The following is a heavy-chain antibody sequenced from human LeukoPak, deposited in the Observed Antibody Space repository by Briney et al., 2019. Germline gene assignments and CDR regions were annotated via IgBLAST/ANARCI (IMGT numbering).Heavy chain of an antibody. CDR1: GYTFTSYG. CDR2: INPSGGST. V-gene: IGHV1-46*01. Sequence: ASVKVSCKASGYTFTSYGISWVRQAPGQGLEWMGIINPSGGSTSYAQKFQGRVTMTRDTSTSTVYMELSSLRSEDTAVYYCARGYCSSTSCYLSYYYYGMDVWGKGTTVTVSS. CDR3: ARGYCSSTSCYLSYYYYGMDV. J-gene: IGHJ6*04. D-gene: IGHD2-2*01.